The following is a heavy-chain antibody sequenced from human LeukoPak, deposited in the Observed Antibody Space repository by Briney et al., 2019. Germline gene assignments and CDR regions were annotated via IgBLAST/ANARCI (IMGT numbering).Heavy chain of an antibody. V-gene: IGHV3-23*01. CDR2: VSGSGDRT. CDR3: AKVESAGGLNY. CDR1: GFTFSRYG. J-gene: IGHJ4*02. D-gene: IGHD2-15*01. Sequence: PPGGSLRLSCAASGFTFSRYGMSWVRQAPGKGLEWVSAVSGSGDRTYYADSVKGRFTISRDNSKNTLYLQMNSLRAEDTAVYHCAKVESAGGLNYWGQGTLVTVSS.